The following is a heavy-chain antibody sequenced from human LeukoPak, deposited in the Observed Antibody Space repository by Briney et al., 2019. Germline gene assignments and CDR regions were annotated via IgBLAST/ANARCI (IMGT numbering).Heavy chain of an antibody. CDR1: GFTFSSYW. V-gene: IGHV3-7*01. CDR2: INQDGSEK. CDR3: ARDPQLTPALSGYMDV. Sequence: GGSLRLSCAASGFTFSSYWMSWVRQAPGKGLEWVANINQDGSEKYYVDSVKGRFTISRDNAKKSLYLQMNSLRAEDTAVYYCARDPQLTPALSGYMDVWGKGTTVTVSS. D-gene: IGHD4-17*01. J-gene: IGHJ6*03.